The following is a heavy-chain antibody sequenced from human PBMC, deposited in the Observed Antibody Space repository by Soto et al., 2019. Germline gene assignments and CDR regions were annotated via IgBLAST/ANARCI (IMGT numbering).Heavy chain of an antibody. D-gene: IGHD1-7*01. CDR3: ARDLSLVHSWNYARRGLGMDV. Sequence: GSLRLSCXASGFTFSSYSMNWVRQAPGKGLEWVSYISSSSSTIYYADSVKGRFTLSRDNAKNSLYLQMNSLRDEDTAVYYCARDLSLVHSWNYARRGLGMDVWGQGTTVTVSS. CDR2: ISSSSSTI. CDR1: GFTFSSYS. J-gene: IGHJ6*02. V-gene: IGHV3-48*02.